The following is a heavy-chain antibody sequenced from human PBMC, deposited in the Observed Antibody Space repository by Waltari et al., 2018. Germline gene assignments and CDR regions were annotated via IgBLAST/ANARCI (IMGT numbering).Heavy chain of an antibody. CDR3: ARDYCDRTNCHGMDV. J-gene: IGHJ6*02. V-gene: IGHV3-30*04. Sequence: QVQLVESGGGVVQPGRSLRLSCAASEFTFSSYAMHWVRQAPGKGLCCVAVISYNGRNIYYVDSVKGRFTISRDNSKKTLYMQMNSLRAEDTAVYYCARDYCDRTNCHGMDVWGQGTTVTVSS. CDR1: EFTFSSYA. D-gene: IGHD3-22*01. CDR2: ISYNGRNI.